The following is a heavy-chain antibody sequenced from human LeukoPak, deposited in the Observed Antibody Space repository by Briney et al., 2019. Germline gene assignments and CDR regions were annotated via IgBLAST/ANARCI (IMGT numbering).Heavy chain of an antibody. CDR3: ARGSRTMVRGVISTAIYYFDY. J-gene: IGHJ4*02. V-gene: IGHV1-8*03. Sequence: ASVKVSCKASGYTFTSYDINWVRQATGQGLEWMGWMNPNSGNTGYAQKFQGRVTITRNTSISTAYMELSSLRSEDTAVYYCARGSRTMVRGVISTAIYYFDYWGQGTLVTVSS. CDR2: MNPNSGNT. CDR1: GYTFTSYD. D-gene: IGHD3-10*01.